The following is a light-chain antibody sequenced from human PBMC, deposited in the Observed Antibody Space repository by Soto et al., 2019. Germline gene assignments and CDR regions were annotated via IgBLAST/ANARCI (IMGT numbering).Light chain of an antibody. CDR1: QSVSNY. V-gene: IGKV3-15*01. CDR3: QQYNNWPRT. J-gene: IGKJ1*01. CDR2: GAS. Sequence: EILMTQSPATLSVSPGERATLSCRASQSVSNYLAWYQQIPGQPPRLLIYGASTRATGIPARFSGSGSGTEFTLTISSLQSEDFAVYYCQQYNNWPRTFGQGTKVEIK.